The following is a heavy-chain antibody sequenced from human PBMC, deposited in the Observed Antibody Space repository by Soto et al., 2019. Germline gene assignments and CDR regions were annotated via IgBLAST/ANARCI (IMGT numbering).Heavy chain of an antibody. CDR2: ITGSGGDT. Sequence: GGSLRLSCPASGFTFSNYAMSWVRLAPGKGLEWVSAITGSGGDTYHADSVKGRFTISRDNAKNTLYLQINSLRAEDTAVYYCAKTRGAMIYAISVYGIDVWAQRTTVTVSS. CDR1: GFTFSNYA. D-gene: IGHD2-8*01. V-gene: IGHV3-23*01. CDR3: AKTRGAMIYAISVYGIDV. J-gene: IGHJ6*02.